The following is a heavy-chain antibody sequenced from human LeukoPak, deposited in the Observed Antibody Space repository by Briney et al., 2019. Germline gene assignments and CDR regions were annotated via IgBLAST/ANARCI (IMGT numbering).Heavy chain of an antibody. D-gene: IGHD3-9*01. CDR2: TSTYNAHT. CDR3: AREDDIPRDFYYYMDV. J-gene: IGHJ6*03. CDR1: GYIFTSYG. V-gene: IGHV1-18*01. Sequence: GASVKVSCKASGYIFTSYGISWVRQAPGQGLEWMGWTSTYNAHTNYAEKFQGRVTITRDTSASTAYMELSSLRSEDTAVYYCAREDDIPRDFYYYMDVWAEGTTVTVSS.